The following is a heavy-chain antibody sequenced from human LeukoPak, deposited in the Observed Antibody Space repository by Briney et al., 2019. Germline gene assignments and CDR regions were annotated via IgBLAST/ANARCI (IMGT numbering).Heavy chain of an antibody. CDR2: INPNSGGT. Sequence: ASVKVSCKASGYTFTGYYMHWVRQAPGQGLEWMGRINPNSGGTNYAQKFQGRVTMTTDTSISTAYMELSRLRSDDTAVYYCARDSSLRYFDWSIDYWGQGTLVTVSS. J-gene: IGHJ4*02. CDR1: GYTFTGYY. V-gene: IGHV1-2*06. D-gene: IGHD3-9*01. CDR3: ARDSSLRYFDWSIDY.